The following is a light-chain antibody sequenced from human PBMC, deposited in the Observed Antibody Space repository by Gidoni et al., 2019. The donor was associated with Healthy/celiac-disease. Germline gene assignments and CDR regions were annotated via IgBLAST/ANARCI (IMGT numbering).Light chain of an antibody. V-gene: IGKV1-5*01. CDR1: QSISSW. J-gene: IGKJ1*01. CDR2: DAS. Sequence: DIPMTQSPSTLAASVGDRVTITCRASQSISSWLAWYQQKLGKAPKLLIYDASSLESGVPSRFSGSGSGTEFTLTISSLQPDDFATYYCQQSGAFXQXTKVEIK. CDR3: QQSGA.